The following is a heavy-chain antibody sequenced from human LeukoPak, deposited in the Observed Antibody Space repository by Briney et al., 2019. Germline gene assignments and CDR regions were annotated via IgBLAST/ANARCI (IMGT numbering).Heavy chain of an antibody. V-gene: IGHV4-59*01. CDR1: GGSIGDYY. CDR2: IYYGGST. CDR3: TRGAGWLIDY. D-gene: IGHD3-16*01. J-gene: IGHJ4*02. Sequence: SETLSLTCSVSGGSIGDYYWSWVRQPPGKGLELIGYIYYGGSTSYSPSLKTRVTISVDTSKNQFSLRVTSVTTADTAVYYCTRGAGWLIDYWGQGILVTVSS.